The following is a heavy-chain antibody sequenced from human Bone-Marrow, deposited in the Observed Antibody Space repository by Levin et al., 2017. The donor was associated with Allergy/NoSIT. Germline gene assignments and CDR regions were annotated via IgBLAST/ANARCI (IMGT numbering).Heavy chain of an antibody. D-gene: IGHD2-2*01. V-gene: IGHV3-11*01. CDR2: IGGSGGSI. J-gene: IGHJ5*02. CDR1: GFPFSDSY. Sequence: LSLTCAGSGFPFSDSYMSWIRQAPGKGLEWVSYIGGSGGSIYYADSVKGRFTISRDNAKNSLYLQMNSLRAEDTAVYYCARLGYCSTTSCKGDWFDPWGQGTLVTVSS. CDR3: ARLGYCSTTSCKGDWFDP.